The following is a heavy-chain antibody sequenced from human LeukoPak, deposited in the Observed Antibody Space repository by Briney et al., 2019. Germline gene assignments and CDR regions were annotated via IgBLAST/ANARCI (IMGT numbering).Heavy chain of an antibody. CDR3: ARDPPYYDILTAYYAPGGSDV. V-gene: IGHV4-34*01. J-gene: IGHJ6*02. CDR2: INHSGYT. Sequence: KPSETLSLTCGVYGGSFSGYYYSWIRQPPGKGLEWIGEINHSGYTNYNPSLKSRVTISVDTSKNHFSLKLSSVTAADTAVYYCARDPPYYDILTAYYAPGGSDVWGQGTTVTVSS. CDR1: GGSFSGYY. D-gene: IGHD3-9*01.